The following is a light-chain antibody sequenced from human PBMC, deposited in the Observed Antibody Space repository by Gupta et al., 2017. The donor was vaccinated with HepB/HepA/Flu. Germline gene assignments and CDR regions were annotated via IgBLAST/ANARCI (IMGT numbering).Light chain of an antibody. V-gene: IGKV3-15*01. CDR3: QQYNAWPLT. J-gene: IGKJ5*01. Sequence: EIVMTQSPATLSVSPGERATLSCRASQSVTSKLAWYQQKPGQAPRLLIYGASARATGIPARFSGSGSGTEFTLTISILQSEDFAVYHCQQYNAWPLTFGQGTPLEIK. CDR1: QSVTSK. CDR2: GAS.